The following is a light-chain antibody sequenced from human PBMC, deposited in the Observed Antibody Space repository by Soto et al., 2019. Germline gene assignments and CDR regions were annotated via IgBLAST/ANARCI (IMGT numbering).Light chain of an antibody. Sequence: QSVLTQPASVSGSPGQSITISCTGTSSDVGGYNYVSWYQQHPGKAPKLMIYDVSNRPSGVSNRFSGSKSGNTASLTISGLQAEDESYYYCSSYTSSSTWVFGGGTNVTVL. CDR3: SSYTSSSTWV. CDR1: SSDVGGYNY. V-gene: IGLV2-14*01. CDR2: DVS. J-gene: IGLJ3*02.